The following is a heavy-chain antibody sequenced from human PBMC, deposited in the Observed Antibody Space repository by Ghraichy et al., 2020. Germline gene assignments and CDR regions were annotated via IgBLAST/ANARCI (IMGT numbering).Heavy chain of an antibody. Sequence: ASVKVSCKASGYTFTSYDINWVRQATGQGLEWMGWMNPNSGNTGYAQKFQGRVTMTRNTSISTAYMELSSLRSEDTAVYYCARHSSSWHAQDYWGQGTLVTVSS. CDR2: MNPNSGNT. CDR3: ARHSSSWHAQDY. J-gene: IGHJ4*02. V-gene: IGHV1-8*01. CDR1: GYTFTSYD. D-gene: IGHD6-13*01.